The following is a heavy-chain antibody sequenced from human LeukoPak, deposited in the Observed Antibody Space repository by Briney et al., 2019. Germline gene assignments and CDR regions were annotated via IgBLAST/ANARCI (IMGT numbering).Heavy chain of an antibody. J-gene: IGHJ3*02. D-gene: IGHD1-26*01. CDR3: ASATSELVGALAFDI. CDR2: ISSNGGST. Sequence: PGGSLRLSCAASGFTFSSYAMHWVRQAPGKGLEYVSAISSNGGSTYYANSVKGRFTISRDNSKNTLYLQMGSLRAEDMAVYYCASATSELVGALAFDIWGQGTMVTVSS. CDR1: GFTFSSYA. V-gene: IGHV3-64*01.